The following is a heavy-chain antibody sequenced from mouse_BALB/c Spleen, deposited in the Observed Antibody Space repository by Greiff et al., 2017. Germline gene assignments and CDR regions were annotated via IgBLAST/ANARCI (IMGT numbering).Heavy chain of an antibody. Sequence: EVKLVESGGGLVKPGGSLKLSCAASGFTFSSYAMSWVRQSPEKRLEWVAAISSGGSYTYYPDTVTGRFTISRDNAKNTLYLEMSSLRSEDTAMYYCARRTVVGAMDYWGQGTSVTVSS. CDR1: GFTFSSYA. V-gene: IGHV5-9-4*01. D-gene: IGHD1-1*01. J-gene: IGHJ4*01. CDR2: ISSGGSYT. CDR3: ARRTVVGAMDY.